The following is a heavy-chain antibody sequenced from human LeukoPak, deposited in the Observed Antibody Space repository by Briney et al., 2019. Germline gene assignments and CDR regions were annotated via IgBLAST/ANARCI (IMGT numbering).Heavy chain of an antibody. CDR3: ATPRGDGAGDSGALDY. J-gene: IGHJ4*02. V-gene: IGHV3-9*01. CDR2: ISWNSGSI. CDR1: GFTFSSYG. D-gene: IGHD4-17*01. Sequence: GGSLRLSCAASGFTFSSYGMHWVRQAPGKGLEWVSGISWNSGSIGYADSVKGRFTISRDNAKNSLYLQMNSLRAEDTALYYCATPRGDGAGDSGALDYWGKGPLVTVSS.